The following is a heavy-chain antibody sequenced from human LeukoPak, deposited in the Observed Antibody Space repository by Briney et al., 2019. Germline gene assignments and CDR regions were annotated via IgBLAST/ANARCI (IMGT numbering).Heavy chain of an antibody. J-gene: IGHJ4*02. CDR3: ASPGTDGSGRVIYY. D-gene: IGHD3-10*01. V-gene: IGHV4-39*01. CDR1: GGSISSSSYY. Sequence: PSETLSLTCTVSGGSISSSSYYWGWIRQPPGEGLEWIGSIYYSGSTYYNPSLKSRVTISVDTSKNQFSLKLSSVTAADTAVYYCASPGTDGSGRVIYYWGQGTLVTVSS. CDR2: IYYSGST.